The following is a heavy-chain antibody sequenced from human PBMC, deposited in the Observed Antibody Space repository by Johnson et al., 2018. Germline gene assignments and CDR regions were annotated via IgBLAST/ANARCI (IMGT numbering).Heavy chain of an antibody. CDR2: ISWDGGST. Sequence: VQLVQSGGVVVQRGGSLRLSCAASGFTFDDYAIHWVRQAPGKGLEWVSLISWDGGSTYYADSVKGRFTLARDNSKNALYLQMNSLRAEDTALYCCAKVSVPYYYGSGSYSYYYMDVWGKGTTVTVSS. CDR3: AKVSVPYYYGSGSYSYYYMDV. J-gene: IGHJ6*03. D-gene: IGHD3-10*01. CDR1: GFTFDDYA. V-gene: IGHV3-43D*03.